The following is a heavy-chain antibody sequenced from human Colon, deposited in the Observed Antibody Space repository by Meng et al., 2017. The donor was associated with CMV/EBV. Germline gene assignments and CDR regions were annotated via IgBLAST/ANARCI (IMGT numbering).Heavy chain of an antibody. J-gene: IGHJ5*02. Sequence: GGSLRLSCAATGFTFSSYAMSWVRQAPGKGLEWVAFVSSDGINMYYVDSVKGRFTISRDNSKSTLYLQMNSLRTEDTAVYYCARDYWALDVSHFDTWGQGVLVTVSS. D-gene: IGHD3-9*01. CDR1: GFTFSSYA. CDR3: ARDYWALDVSHFDT. V-gene: IGHV3-30*03. CDR2: VSSDGINM.